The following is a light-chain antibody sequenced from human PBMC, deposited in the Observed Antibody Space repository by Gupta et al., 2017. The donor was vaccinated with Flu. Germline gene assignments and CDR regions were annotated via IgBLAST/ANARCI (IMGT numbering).Light chain of an antibody. CDR1: QSIGSK. Sequence: ILMTQSPATLSVSPGESATLSCRASQSIGSKLAWYQQRPGQAPRLLIYGASTRATGISPRFSGSGSGTEFTLTISGLESEDVAVYYCQQYKSRPSFTFGHGTXVD. CDR2: GAS. CDR3: QQYKSRPSFT. V-gene: IGKV3-15*01. J-gene: IGKJ3*01.